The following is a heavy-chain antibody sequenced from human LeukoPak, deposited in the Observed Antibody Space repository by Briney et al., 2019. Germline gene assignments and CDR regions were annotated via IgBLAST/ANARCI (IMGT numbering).Heavy chain of an antibody. Sequence: SETLSLTCAVSGGSISSGGYSWSWIRQPPGKGLEWIGYIDHSGSTYYNPSLKSRVTISVDRSKNQFSPKLSSVTAADTAVYYCARELGYCSSTSCYCWFDPWGQGTLVTVSS. CDR3: ARELGYCSSTSCYCWFDP. D-gene: IGHD2-2*01. CDR2: IDHSGST. V-gene: IGHV4-30-2*01. CDR1: GGSISSGGYS. J-gene: IGHJ5*02.